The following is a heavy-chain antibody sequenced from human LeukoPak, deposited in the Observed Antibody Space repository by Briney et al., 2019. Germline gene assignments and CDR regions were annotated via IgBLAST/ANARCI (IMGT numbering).Heavy chain of an antibody. CDR3: IRDLNWNYGDY. CDR1: GFTFSSYA. D-gene: IGHD1-7*01. CDR2: ISGSAGST. J-gene: IGHJ4*02. V-gene: IGHV3-23*01. Sequence: GGSLRLSCAASGFTFSSYAMSWVRQAPGKGLEWVSAISGSAGSTYYADSVKGRFTISRDNAKNTLYLQMDSLRAEDTAVYYCIRDLNWNYGDYWGQGTLVTVSS.